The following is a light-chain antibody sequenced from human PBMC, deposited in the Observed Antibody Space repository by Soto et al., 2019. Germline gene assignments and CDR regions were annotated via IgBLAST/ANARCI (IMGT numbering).Light chain of an antibody. CDR1: QSISIN. CDR3: QQRSKGPLI. CDR2: DAS. Sequence: EIVLIQSPATLSLSPGERATLSCRASQSISINLAWYQQKPGQAPRLLIYDASNRATGIPARFSGSGSGTDFTLTIRSLEAEEFAVYYWQQRSKGPLIFRGGTKVEIK. J-gene: IGKJ4*01. V-gene: IGKV3-11*01.